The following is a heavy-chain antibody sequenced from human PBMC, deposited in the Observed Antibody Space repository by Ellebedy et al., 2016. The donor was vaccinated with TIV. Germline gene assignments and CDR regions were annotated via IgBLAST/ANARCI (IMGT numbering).Heavy chain of an antibody. CDR1: GYTLTELS. CDR2: FDPEDGET. CDR3: ARGNYDILTGPRTDNWFDP. J-gene: IGHJ5*02. V-gene: IGHV1-24*01. Sequence: ASVKVSXXVSGYTLTELSMHWVRQAPGKGLEWMGGFDPEDGETIYAQKFQGRVTMTEDTSTDTAYMELSSLRSEDTAVYYCARGNYDILTGPRTDNWFDPWGQGTLVTVSS. D-gene: IGHD3-9*01.